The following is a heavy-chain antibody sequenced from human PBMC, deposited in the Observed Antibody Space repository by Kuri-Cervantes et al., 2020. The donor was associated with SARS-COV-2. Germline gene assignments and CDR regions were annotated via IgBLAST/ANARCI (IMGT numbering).Heavy chain of an antibody. J-gene: IGHJ2*01. V-gene: IGHV3-33*05. D-gene: IGHD3-22*01. CDR2: TSADRTKE. CDR1: GFTLSGYG. Sequence: LSLTCAASGFTLSGYGIHWVRQAPGKGLEWVAPTSADRTKEYYLDSVKGRFAISRDNSKNTVYLQINSLRAEDTAVYYCARDSDTTGYYWYFDLWGRGTLVTVSS. CDR3: ARDSDTTGYYWYFDL.